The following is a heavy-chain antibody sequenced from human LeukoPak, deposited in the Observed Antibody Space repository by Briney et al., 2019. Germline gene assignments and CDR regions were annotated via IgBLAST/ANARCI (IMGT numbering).Heavy chain of an antibody. CDR2: IYYSGST. J-gene: IGHJ4*02. CDR1: GGSISSSSYY. CDR3: ARDPPDDSSGWGYYFDY. Sequence: SETLSLTCTVSGGSISSSSYYWGWIRQPPGKGLEWIGSIYYSGSTYHNPSLKSRVTISVDTSKNQFSLKLSSVTAADTAVYYCARDPPDDSSGWGYYFDYWGQGTLVTVSS. D-gene: IGHD3-22*01. V-gene: IGHV4-39*07.